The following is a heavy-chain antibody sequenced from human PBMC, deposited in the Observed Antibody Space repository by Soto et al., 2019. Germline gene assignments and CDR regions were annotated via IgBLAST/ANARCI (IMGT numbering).Heavy chain of an antibody. CDR3: ARIQYSGYDGYYYMDV. CDR2: ISSSGSTI. D-gene: IGHD5-12*01. J-gene: IGHJ6*03. V-gene: IGHV3-11*01. Sequence: GGSLRLSCAASGFTFSDYYMSWIRQAPGKGLEWVSYISSSGSTIYYADSVKGRFTISRDNAKNSLYLQMNSLRAEDTAVYYCARIQYSGYDGYYYMDVWGKGTTVTVSS. CDR1: GFTFSDYY.